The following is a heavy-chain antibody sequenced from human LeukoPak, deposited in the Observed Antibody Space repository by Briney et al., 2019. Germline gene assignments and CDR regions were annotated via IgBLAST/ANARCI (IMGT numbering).Heavy chain of an antibody. CDR3: ASASARPGWFDP. CDR1: GFTFSDYH. V-gene: IGHV3-11*01. J-gene: IGHJ5*02. CDR2: ISSSGSTI. Sequence: GGSLRLSCAASGFTFSDYHMSWIRQAPGKGLEWVSYISSSGSTIYYADSVKGRFTISRDNAKNSLYLLMNSLRAEDTAVYYCASASARPGWFDPWGQGTRVTVSS. D-gene: IGHD6-6*01.